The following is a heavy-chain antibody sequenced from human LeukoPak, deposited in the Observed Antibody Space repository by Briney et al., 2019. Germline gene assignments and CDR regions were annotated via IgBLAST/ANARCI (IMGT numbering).Heavy chain of an antibody. J-gene: IGHJ4*02. CDR2: IIPIFGTA. CDR3: ARGGDYYDSSGYSVYYFDY. V-gene: IGHV1-69*05. CDR1: GGTFISYA. Sequence: SVTVSCKASGGTFISYAISWVRQAPGQGLEWMGGIIPIFGTAKYAQKFQGRVTITTDESRSTAYMELSSLRSEDTAVYYCARGGDYYDSSGYSVYYFDYWGQGTLVTVSS. D-gene: IGHD3-22*01.